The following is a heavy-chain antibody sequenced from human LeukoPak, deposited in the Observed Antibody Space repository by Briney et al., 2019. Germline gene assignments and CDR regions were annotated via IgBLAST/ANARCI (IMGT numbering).Heavy chain of an antibody. CDR1: GGSFSGYY. Sequence: PSETLSLTCAVYGGSFSGYYWSWIRQPPGKGLEWIGEINHSGSTNYNPSLKSRVTISVDTSKNQFSLKLSYVTAADTAVYYCARHEELLRNFDYWGQGTLVTVSS. D-gene: IGHD1-26*01. CDR3: ARHEELLRNFDY. J-gene: IGHJ4*02. CDR2: INHSGST. V-gene: IGHV4-34*01.